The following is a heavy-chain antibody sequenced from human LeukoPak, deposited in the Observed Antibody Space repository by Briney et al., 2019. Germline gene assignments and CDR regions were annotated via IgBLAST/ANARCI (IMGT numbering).Heavy chain of an antibody. J-gene: IGHJ4*02. Sequence: GASVKVSRKASGYTFTGYYMHWVRQAPGQGLEWMGWINPNSGGTNYAQKFQGRVTMTTDTSTSTAYMELRSLRSDDTAVYYCARDPHYDILTGYNYFDYWGQGTLVTVSS. CDR3: ARDPHYDILTGYNYFDY. CDR2: INPNSGGT. CDR1: GYTFTGYY. D-gene: IGHD3-9*01. V-gene: IGHV1-2*02.